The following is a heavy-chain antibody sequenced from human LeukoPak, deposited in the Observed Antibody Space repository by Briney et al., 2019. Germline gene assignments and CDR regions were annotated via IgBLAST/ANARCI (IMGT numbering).Heavy chain of an antibody. CDR1: GFTFSDYY. CDR3: AKLASRTAAGILVST. CDR2: ISSSGSTI. Sequence: GGSLRLSCAASGFTFSDYYMSWIRQAPGKGLEWVSYISSSGSTIYYADSVKGRFTISRDNSKNTLYLQVNSQRAEDTAVYYCAKLASRTAAGILVSTWGQGTLVTVSS. D-gene: IGHD6-13*01. V-gene: IGHV3-11*04. J-gene: IGHJ5*02.